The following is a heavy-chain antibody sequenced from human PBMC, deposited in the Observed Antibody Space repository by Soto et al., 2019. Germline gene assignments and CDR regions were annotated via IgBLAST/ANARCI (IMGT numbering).Heavy chain of an antibody. Sequence: GESLKISCKGSGYSFTSYWIGWVRQMPGKGLEWMGIIYPGDSDTRYSPSFQGQVTISADKSISTAYLQWSSLKASDTAMYYCARPSLTGGRRDPLAIWGQGTMVTVSS. V-gene: IGHV5-51*01. J-gene: IGHJ3*02. CDR2: IYPGDSDT. CDR3: ARPSLTGGRRDPLAI. CDR1: GYSFTSYW. D-gene: IGHD7-27*01.